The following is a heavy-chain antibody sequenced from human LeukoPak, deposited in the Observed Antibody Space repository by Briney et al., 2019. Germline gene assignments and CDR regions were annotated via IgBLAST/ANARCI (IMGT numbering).Heavy chain of an antibody. J-gene: IGHJ4*02. CDR3: ARDADSSSWFPGY. CDR1: GFTFSSYS. Sequence: GGSLRLSCAASGFTFSSYSMNWVRQAPGKGLEWVSSISSSSSYIYYADSVKGRFTISRDNSKSTLYLQMSSLRAEDTAVYYCARDADSSSWFPGYWGQGTLVTVSS. V-gene: IGHV3-21*06. CDR2: ISSSSSYI. D-gene: IGHD6-13*01.